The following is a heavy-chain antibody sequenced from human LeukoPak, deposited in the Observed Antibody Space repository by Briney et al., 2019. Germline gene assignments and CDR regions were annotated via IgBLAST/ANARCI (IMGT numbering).Heavy chain of an antibody. V-gene: IGHV3-7*04. D-gene: IGHD3-10*01. Sequence: GGSLRLSCAASGFTFSSYWMSWVRQAPGKGLEWVANIKQDGSEKYYVDSVKGRFTISRDNAKNSLYLQMNSLKAEDTAVYYCARDPAGARGNLYYGMDVWGQGTTVTVSS. CDR3: ARDPAGARGNLYYGMDV. CDR2: IKQDGSEK. J-gene: IGHJ6*02. CDR1: GFTFSSYW.